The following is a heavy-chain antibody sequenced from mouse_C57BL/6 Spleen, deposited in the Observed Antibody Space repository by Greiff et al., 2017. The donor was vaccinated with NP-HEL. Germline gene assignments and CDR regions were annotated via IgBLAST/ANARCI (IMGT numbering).Heavy chain of an antibody. CDR2: INYDGSST. Sequence: EVQLVESQGGLVQPGSSMKLSCTASGFTFSDYYMAWVRQVPEKGLEWVANINYDGSSTYYLDSLKSRFIISRDNAKNILYLQMSSLKSEDTATYYCARERGGSLSYWGQGTTLTVSS. CDR1: GFTFSDYY. J-gene: IGHJ2*01. V-gene: IGHV5-16*01. CDR3: ARERGGSLSY.